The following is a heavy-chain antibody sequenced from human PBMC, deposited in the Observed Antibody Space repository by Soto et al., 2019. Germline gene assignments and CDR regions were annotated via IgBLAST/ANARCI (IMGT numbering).Heavy chain of an antibody. D-gene: IGHD2-2*01. J-gene: IGHJ4*02. CDR3: ARVGSNLLMPFDY. V-gene: IGHV4-4*02. CDR2: IYYSGST. Sequence: SETLSLTCAVSSGSISSSNWWSWVRQPPGKGLEWIGDIYYSGSTNYNPSLKSRVTISVDTSKNQFSLKLSSVTAADTAVYYCARVGSNLLMPFDYWGQGTLVTVSS. CDR1: SGSISSSNW.